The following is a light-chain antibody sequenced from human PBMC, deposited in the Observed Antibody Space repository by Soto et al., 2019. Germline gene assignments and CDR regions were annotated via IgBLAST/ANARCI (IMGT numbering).Light chain of an antibody. V-gene: IGKV3-11*01. CDR3: QQRISWPLNFS. Sequence: ESMLTHSPATLSLTTLERATLSFRCIPTFSNPLAWYQHKPGQAPRLLIYDASNRATGVPTRFSGSGSGTDFTLTISSLEPEDFAVYYCQQRISWPLNFSFGQVGRLEVK. CDR2: DAS. CDR1: PTFSNP. J-gene: IGKJ5*01.